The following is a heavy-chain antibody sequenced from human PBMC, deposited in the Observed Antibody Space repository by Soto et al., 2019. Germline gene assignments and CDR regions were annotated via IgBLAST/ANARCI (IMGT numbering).Heavy chain of an antibody. Sequence: GGYLRLSCAASGFTFSSYSMNWVRQAPGKGLEWVSSISSSSSYIYYADSVKGRFTISRDNAKNSLYLQMNSLRAEDTAVYYCARDDLRHYDILTGYPQNAFDIWGQGTMVTVSS. CDR1: GFTFSSYS. D-gene: IGHD3-9*01. V-gene: IGHV3-21*01. CDR2: ISSSSSYI. J-gene: IGHJ3*02. CDR3: ARDDLRHYDILTGYPQNAFDI.